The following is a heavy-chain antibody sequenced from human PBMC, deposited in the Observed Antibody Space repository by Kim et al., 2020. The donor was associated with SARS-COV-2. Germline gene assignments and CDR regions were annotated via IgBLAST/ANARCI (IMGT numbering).Heavy chain of an antibody. V-gene: IGHV3-48*02. CDR3: ARDRMGGAFDM. Sequence: GGSLRLSCATSGFTFSAYDMNWVRQAPGKGLEWLAFITKSSTNIYYADSVEGRFTISRDNAKNSLFLQMNSLTDEDTALYYCARDRMGGAFDMWGQGTVAAVSS. D-gene: IGHD3-16*01. CDR1: GFTFSAYD. CDR2: ITKSSTNI. J-gene: IGHJ3*02.